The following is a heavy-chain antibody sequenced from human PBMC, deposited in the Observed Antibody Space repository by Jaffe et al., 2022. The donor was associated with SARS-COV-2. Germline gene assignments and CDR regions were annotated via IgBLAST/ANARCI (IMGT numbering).Heavy chain of an antibody. D-gene: IGHD6-13*01. V-gene: IGHV4-59*01. J-gene: IGHJ4*02. CDR3: ARYRGAADQFDY. Sequence: QVQLQESGPGLVKPSETLSLTCTVSGGSISSYYWSWIRQPPGKGLEWIGYIYYSGSTNYNPSLKSRVTISVDTSKNQFSLKLSSVTAADTAVYYCARYRGAADQFDYWGQGTLVTVSS. CDR2: IYYSGST. CDR1: GGSISSYY.